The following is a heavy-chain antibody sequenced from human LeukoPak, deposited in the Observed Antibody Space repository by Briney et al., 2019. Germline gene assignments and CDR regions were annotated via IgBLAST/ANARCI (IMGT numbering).Heavy chain of an antibody. CDR2: IYYSGST. V-gene: IGHV4-31*11. J-gene: IGHJ5*02. CDR1: GGSFSGYY. Sequence: SETLSLTCAVYGGSFSGYYWSWIRQHPGKGLEWIGYIYYSGSTYYNPSLKSRVTISVDTSKNQFSLRLSSVTAADTAVYYCAIGYSSSWYSAANWFDPWGQGTLVTVSS. CDR3: AIGYSSSWYSAANWFDP. D-gene: IGHD6-13*01.